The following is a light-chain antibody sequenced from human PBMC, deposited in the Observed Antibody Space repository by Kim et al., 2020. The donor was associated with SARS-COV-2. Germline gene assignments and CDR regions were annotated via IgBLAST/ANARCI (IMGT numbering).Light chain of an antibody. CDR3: QQTYNIPFT. Sequence: SASVGDRVTIACRASRGINSQLDLYQQRPGRAPQLLLYGASTLQGAVPSRFSGRGLGTDFTLTISGLQPEDFATYYCQQTYNIPFTFGPGTKLEI. CDR2: GAS. CDR1: RGINSQ. J-gene: IGKJ3*01. V-gene: IGKV1-39*01.